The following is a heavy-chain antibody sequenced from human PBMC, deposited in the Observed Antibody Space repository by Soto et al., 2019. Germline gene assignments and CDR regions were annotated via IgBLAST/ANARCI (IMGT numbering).Heavy chain of an antibody. J-gene: IGHJ4*02. CDR2: INWNGART. Sequence: EVQLVESGGGVIRPGGSLRLSCAASGFSFADFGMSWVRQAPGKGLEWVSGINWNGARTGYADSVKGRFTISRDNDKNSLYLQMNSLRDEDTALYYCVRELATSFDYWGQGTLVTVSS. V-gene: IGHV3-20*04. CDR1: GFSFADFG. D-gene: IGHD5-12*01. CDR3: VRELATSFDY.